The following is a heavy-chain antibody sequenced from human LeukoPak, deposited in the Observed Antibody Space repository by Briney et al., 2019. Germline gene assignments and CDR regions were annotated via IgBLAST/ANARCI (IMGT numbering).Heavy chain of an antibody. D-gene: IGHD1-26*01. Sequence: GESLKISCRGSGYSFTTYWIGWVRQMPGKGLEWMGIIYPGDSDTRYSPSFQGQVTIAADKSISTAYLQWSSLKASDTAMYYCAIYSDTYYFDHWGQGALVTVSS. V-gene: IGHV5-51*01. CDR1: GYSFTTYW. CDR3: AIYSDTYYFDH. J-gene: IGHJ4*02. CDR2: IYPGDSDT.